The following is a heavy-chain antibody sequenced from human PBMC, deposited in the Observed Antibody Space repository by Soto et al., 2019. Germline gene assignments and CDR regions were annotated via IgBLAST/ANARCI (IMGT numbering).Heavy chain of an antibody. D-gene: IGHD2-2*01. CDR3: ARVGEVVPAAMSWFDP. CDR1: GFTFSSYG. J-gene: IGHJ5*02. Sequence: GGSLRLSCAASGFTFSSYGMHWVRQAPGKGLEWVAVIWYDGSNKYYADSVKGRFTISRDNSKNTLYLQMNSLRAEDTAVYYCARVGEVVPAAMSWFDPWGQGTLVTVSS. CDR2: IWYDGSNK. V-gene: IGHV3-33*01.